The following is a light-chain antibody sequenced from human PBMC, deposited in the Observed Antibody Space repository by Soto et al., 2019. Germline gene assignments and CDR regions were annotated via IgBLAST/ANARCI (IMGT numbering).Light chain of an antibody. CDR3: QQSFSIPIYT. V-gene: IGKV1-39*01. CDR2: GTS. CDR1: QGIRSS. J-gene: IGKJ2*01. Sequence: DIRMTQSPSSLSASVGDRVTISCRASQGIRSSLHWYQQRPGKPPKLLIYGTSSLQSGVPSRFSGSGSGTDFTLTISSVQPEDFATYYCQQSFSIPIYTFGQGTKVDIK.